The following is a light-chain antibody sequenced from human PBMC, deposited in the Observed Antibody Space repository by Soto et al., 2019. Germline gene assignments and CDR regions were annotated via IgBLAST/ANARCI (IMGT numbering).Light chain of an antibody. CDR3: QRYDSLRT. Sequence: EIEMTQSPATLSLAPGERVTLSCRASESVSTNLAWYQQKPGQAPRLLIYDASNRATGIPDRFSGSGSGTDFTLTITRLEAEDFAMYYCQRYDSLRTFGQGTKVDIK. CDR1: ESVSTN. CDR2: DAS. V-gene: IGKV3D-15*01. J-gene: IGKJ1*01.